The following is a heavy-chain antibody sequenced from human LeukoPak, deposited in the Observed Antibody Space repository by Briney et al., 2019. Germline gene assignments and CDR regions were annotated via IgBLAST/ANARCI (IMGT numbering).Heavy chain of an antibody. D-gene: IGHD2-15*01. CDR2: ISSSGDST. CDR1: GFTFSRSA. CDR3: AKGQSSGSGQYFFGN. Sequence: GGSLRLSCAASGFTFSRSAMAWVRQAPGKGLDYISAISSSGDSTYYADSVEGRFTISRDNSKNTMYLQMNFLGAGDTAVYYCAKGQSSGSGQYFFGNWGQGALVSVSS. J-gene: IGHJ4*02. V-gene: IGHV3-23*01.